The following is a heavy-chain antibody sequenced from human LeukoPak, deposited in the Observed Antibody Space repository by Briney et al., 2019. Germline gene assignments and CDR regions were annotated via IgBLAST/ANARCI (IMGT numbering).Heavy chain of an antibody. Sequence: TPSETLSLTCGVFGVSINDYYWSWIRQSPGKGLEWIGEISHTEGTRYNPSLESRVTMSVGTSESQLSLKLIFVTAADTAVYYCARIRCGHSGSVCYNHWGLGTLVTVSS. D-gene: IGHD2-21*01. CDR2: ISHTEGT. J-gene: IGHJ4*02. CDR1: GVSINDYY. CDR3: ARIRCGHSGSVCYNH. V-gene: IGHV4-34*01.